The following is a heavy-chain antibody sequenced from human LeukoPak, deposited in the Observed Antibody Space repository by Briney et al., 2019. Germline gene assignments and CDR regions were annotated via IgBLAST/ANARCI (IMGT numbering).Heavy chain of an antibody. CDR1: GGSVSSYY. D-gene: IGHD3-10*01. Sequence: SETLSLTCTVSGGSVSSYYWSWIRQPPGKGLEWIGYIYYSGSTNYNPSLKSRVTMSLDTSKNQLSLKLSSVTAADTAVYYCATMVQGVHTYFGSWGQGNLVAVSS. V-gene: IGHV4-59*02. J-gene: IGHJ4*02. CDR3: ATMVQGVHTYFGS. CDR2: IYYSGST.